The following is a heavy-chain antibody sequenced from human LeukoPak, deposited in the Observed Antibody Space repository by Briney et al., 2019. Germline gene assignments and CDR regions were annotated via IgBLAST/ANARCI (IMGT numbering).Heavy chain of an antibody. CDR3: ARLPPGGYPFDY. CDR2: IYYIGST. D-gene: IGHD3-22*01. CDR1: GGSISSYY. V-gene: IGHV4-59*01. Sequence: SETLSLTCTVSGGSISSYYWSWIRQPPGKGLEWIGYIYYIGSTNYNPSLKSRVTISLDTSKNQFSLQLSSVTAADTAVYHCARLPPGGYPFDYWGQGTLVTVSS. J-gene: IGHJ4*02.